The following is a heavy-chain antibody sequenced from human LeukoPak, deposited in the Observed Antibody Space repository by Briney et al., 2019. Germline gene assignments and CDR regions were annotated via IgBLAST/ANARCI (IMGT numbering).Heavy chain of an antibody. V-gene: IGHV3-72*01. Sequence: GGSLRLSCAASGFTFSGYSLTWVRQAPGKGLDWVGRIRNKANSYTTEYAASVKGRFTISRDDSKNSLYLQMNSLKIEDTAVYYCAKAHPRSRFDSWGQGTLVTVSS. CDR2: IRNKANSYTT. CDR3: AKAHPRSRFDS. CDR1: GFTFSGYS. D-gene: IGHD2-15*01. J-gene: IGHJ4*02.